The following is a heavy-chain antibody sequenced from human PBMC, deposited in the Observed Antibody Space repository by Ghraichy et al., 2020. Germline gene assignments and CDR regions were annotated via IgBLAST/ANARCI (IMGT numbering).Heavy chain of an antibody. Sequence: SETLSLTCTVSGGSISSYYWSWIRQPPGKGLEWIGYIYYSGSTNYNPSLKSRVTISVDTSKNQFSLKLSSVTAADTAVYYCARVRAAMDSFDPWGQGTLVTVSS. CDR3: ARVRAAMDSFDP. CDR2: IYYSGST. V-gene: IGHV4-59*01. D-gene: IGHD5-18*01. CDR1: GGSISSYY. J-gene: IGHJ5*02.